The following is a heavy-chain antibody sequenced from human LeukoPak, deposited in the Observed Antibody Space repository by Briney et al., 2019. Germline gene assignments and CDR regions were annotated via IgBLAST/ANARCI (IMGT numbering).Heavy chain of an antibody. V-gene: IGHV3-23*01. J-gene: IGHJ4*02. D-gene: IGHD3-10*01. Sequence: GGSLRLSCAASGFTFSNYAMSWVRQAPGKGLEWVSAITGSGDGTYYADSVKGRFTISRDNSRNTLNLQMNSLRVEDTAVYFCAKLWFGSDFWGQGTLVSVSS. CDR2: ITGSGDGT. CDR1: GFTFSNYA. CDR3: AKLWFGSDF.